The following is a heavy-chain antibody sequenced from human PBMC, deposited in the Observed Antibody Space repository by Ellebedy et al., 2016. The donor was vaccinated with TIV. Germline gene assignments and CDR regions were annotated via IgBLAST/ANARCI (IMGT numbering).Heavy chain of an antibody. Sequence: SETLSLTCAVSGGSLSDNYWTWIRQAPGKGLEWIGYLYYTGSTNYNPSLKSRVTISVNTPRNQFSLKLSSVTTADTAVYYCVSSASMDAFDLWGQGTMVTVPS. CDR1: GGSLSDNY. V-gene: IGHV4-59*01. J-gene: IGHJ3*01. CDR3: VSSASMDAFDL. CDR2: LYYTGST. D-gene: IGHD3-16*01.